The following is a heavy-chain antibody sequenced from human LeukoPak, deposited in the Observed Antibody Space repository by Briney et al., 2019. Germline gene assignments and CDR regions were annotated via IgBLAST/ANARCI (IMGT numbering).Heavy chain of an antibody. D-gene: IGHD4-17*01. CDR1: GGSISSGDYY. J-gene: IGHJ3*02. V-gene: IGHV4-30-4*08. Sequence: SQTLSLTCTVSGGSISSGDYYWSWIRQPPGKGLEWIGYIYYSGSTYYNPSLKSRVTISVDTSKNQFSLKLSSVTAADTAVYYCVSGSTVTTGYDAFDIWGQGTMVTVSS. CDR3: VSGSTVTTGYDAFDI. CDR2: IYYSGST.